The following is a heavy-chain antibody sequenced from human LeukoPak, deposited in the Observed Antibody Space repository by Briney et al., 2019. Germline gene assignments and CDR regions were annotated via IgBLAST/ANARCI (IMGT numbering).Heavy chain of an antibody. CDR2: ISSCGSTI. V-gene: IGHV3-48*03. J-gene: IGHJ6*04. Sequence: GGSLRLSCVASGFIFSNYEMNWVRQAPGKGLEWLSYISSCGSTIYYADCVKGRFTISRDNAKKSLYLQMNSLRAEDTAVYFCARSDEITVADSYYYYAMDVWGKGTTVTVSS. D-gene: IGHD6-19*01. CDR3: ARSDEITVADSYYYYAMDV. CDR1: GFIFSNYE.